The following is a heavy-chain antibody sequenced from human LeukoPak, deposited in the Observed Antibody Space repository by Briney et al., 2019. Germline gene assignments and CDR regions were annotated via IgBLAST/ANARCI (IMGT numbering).Heavy chain of an antibody. CDR1: GYTFTNYH. Sequence: ASVKVSCKASGYTFTNYHMHWVRQAPGQGLEWLGLVKPKSGDSDFVQKFRGRVTVTTDVSTTTIHMELSNLRSDDPAVYYCARDRGVPGPGNALDIWGQGTMVTVSS. J-gene: IGHJ3*02. CDR3: ARDRGVPGPGNALDI. D-gene: IGHD2-8*01. CDR2: VKPKSGDS. V-gene: IGHV1-2*06.